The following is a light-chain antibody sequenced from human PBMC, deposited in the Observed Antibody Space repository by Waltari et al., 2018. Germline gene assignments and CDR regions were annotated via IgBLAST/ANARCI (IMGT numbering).Light chain of an antibody. CDR1: SCDVGVYNY. V-gene: IGLV2-14*01. CDR2: EVS. CDR3: SSYTTSSTRVV. Sequence: QSALTQPASVSGSPGPSITISCTGSSCDVGVYNYVSWYQQHPGKAPKLLIYEVSYRPSGVSYRFSGSKSGNTASLTISGLQAEDEADYYCSSYTTSSTRVVFGGGTTVTVL. J-gene: IGLJ2*01.